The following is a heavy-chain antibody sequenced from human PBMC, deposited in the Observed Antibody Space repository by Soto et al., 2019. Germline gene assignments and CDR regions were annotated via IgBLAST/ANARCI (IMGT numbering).Heavy chain of an antibody. D-gene: IGHD5-18*01. V-gene: IGHV1-69*13. CDR2: IIPIFGTA. CDR1: GGTFSSYA. J-gene: IGHJ3*02. CDR3: ARKGTAMVYYAFEI. Sequence: SVKVSCKASGGTFSSYAISWVRQAPGLGLEWMGGIIPIFGTANYAQKFQGRVTITADESTSTAYMELSSLRSEDTAVYYCARKGTAMVYYAFEIWGQGTMVTVSS.